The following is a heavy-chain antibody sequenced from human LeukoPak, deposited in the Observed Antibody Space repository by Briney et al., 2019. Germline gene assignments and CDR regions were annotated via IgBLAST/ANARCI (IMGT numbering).Heavy chain of an antibody. Sequence: GGSLRLSCAASGFTFSSYAMSWVRQAPGKGLEWVSAVSGSGGSTYYADSVKGRFTISRGNSKNPLYLQKNSLRAEDMAVDYYAKSGPPSTKPLDYWGQGTLVTASS. CDR2: VSGSGGST. D-gene: IGHD1-26*01. CDR1: GFTFSSYA. V-gene: IGHV3-23*01. CDR3: AKSGPPSTKPLDY. J-gene: IGHJ4*02.